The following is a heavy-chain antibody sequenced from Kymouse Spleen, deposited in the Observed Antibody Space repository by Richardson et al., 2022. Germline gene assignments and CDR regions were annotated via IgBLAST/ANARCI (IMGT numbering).Heavy chain of an antibody. V-gene: IGHV3-9*01. J-gene: IGHJ6*02. CDR2: ISWNSGSI. CDR1: GFTFDDYA. D-gene: IGHD6-19*01. CDR3: AKDIGGYRIAVAGRDYYYGMDV. Sequence: EVQLVESGGGLVQPGRSLRLSCAASGFTFDDYAMHWVRQAPGKGLEWVSGISWNSGSIGYADSVKGRFTISRDNAKNSLYLQMNSLRAEDTALYYCAKDIGGYRIAVAGRDYYYGMDVWGQGTTVTVSS.